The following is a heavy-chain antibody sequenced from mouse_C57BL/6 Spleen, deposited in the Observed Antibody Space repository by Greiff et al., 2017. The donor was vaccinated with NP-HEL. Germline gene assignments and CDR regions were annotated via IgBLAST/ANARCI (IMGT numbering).Heavy chain of an antibody. V-gene: IGHV1-26*01. CDR2: INPNNGGT. CDR1: GYTFTDYY. CDR3: VGTAFAY. D-gene: IGHD3-3*01. Sequence: EVQLQQSGPELVKPGASVKISCKASGYTFTDYYMNWVKQSHGKSLEWIGDINPNNGGTSYNQKFKGKATLTVDKSSSTAYMELRSLTSEDSAVYYCVGTAFAYWGQGTLVTVSA. J-gene: IGHJ3*01.